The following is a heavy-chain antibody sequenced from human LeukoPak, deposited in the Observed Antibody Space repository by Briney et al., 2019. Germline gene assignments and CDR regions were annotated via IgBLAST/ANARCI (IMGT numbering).Heavy chain of an antibody. CDR1: GGSFSGYY. CDR3: ARARRFQNWFDP. CDR2: INHSGST. J-gene: IGHJ5*02. Sequence: SETLSLTCAVYGGSFSGYYWSWIRQPPGKGLEWIGEINHSGSTNYNPSLKSQVTISVDTSKNQFSLKLSSVTAADTAVYYCARARRFQNWFDPWGQGTLVTVSS. V-gene: IGHV4-34*01. D-gene: IGHD3-3*01.